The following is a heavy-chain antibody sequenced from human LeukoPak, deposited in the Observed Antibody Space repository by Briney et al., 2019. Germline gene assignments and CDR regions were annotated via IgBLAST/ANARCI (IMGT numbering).Heavy chain of an antibody. Sequence: ASVKVSCKASGYTFTSCGISWVRQAPGQGLEWMGWISAYNGNTNYAQKLQGRVTMTTDTSTSTAYMELRSLRSDGTAVYYCARDNRDYGDYDFDYWGQGTLVTVSS. CDR2: ISAYNGNT. CDR3: ARDNRDYGDYDFDY. CDR1: GYTFTSCG. D-gene: IGHD4-17*01. J-gene: IGHJ4*02. V-gene: IGHV1-18*01.